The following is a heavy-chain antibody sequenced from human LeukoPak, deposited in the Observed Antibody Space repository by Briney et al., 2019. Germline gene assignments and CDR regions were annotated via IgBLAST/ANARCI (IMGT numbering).Heavy chain of an antibody. CDR1: GFTFSSYA. Sequence: VGCLRLSCAASGFTFSSYAMSWVRQAPGKGLGWVSAISGSGGRTYYADSVKGRFTISRDNSKNTLYLQMNSLRAEDTAVYYCAKGPPSTYCSSTSCRNYDAFDIWGQGTMVTVSS. D-gene: IGHD2-2*01. J-gene: IGHJ3*02. CDR2: ISGSGGRT. V-gene: IGHV3-23*01. CDR3: AKGPPSTYCSSTSCRNYDAFDI.